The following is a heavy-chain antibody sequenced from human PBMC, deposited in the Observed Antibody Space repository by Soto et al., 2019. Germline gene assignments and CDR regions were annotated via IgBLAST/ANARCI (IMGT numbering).Heavy chain of an antibody. CDR3: AKPARLLDC. CDR1: GFTFTTYA. J-gene: IGHJ4*02. CDR2: LSTSGSST. V-gene: IGHV3-23*01. D-gene: IGHD6-25*01. Sequence: HPGGSLRLSCAASGFTFTTYAMSWVRQAPGKGLEWVSSLSTSGSSTYYADSVKGRFTISRDNSKNTLYLQMNSLRADDTAVYYCAKPARLLDCWGPGTLVTVSS.